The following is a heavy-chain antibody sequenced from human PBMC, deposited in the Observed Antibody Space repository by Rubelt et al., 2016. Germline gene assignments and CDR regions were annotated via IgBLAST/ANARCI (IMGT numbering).Heavy chain of an antibody. J-gene: IGHJ4*02. CDR1: GALISSSSYY. V-gene: IGHV4-39*01. D-gene: IGHD5-18*01. Sequence: QLQLQQSGPGLVRPSETLSLTCSVSGALISSSSYYWGWIRQAPGKGTEYIGSVQYSGGVDYNSSIKSRVTISVDTSKNQFSLMLNSVTAAESAVYYGARHLNWGYTYEDHWGQGTLVSVSS. CDR3: ARHLNWGYTYEDH. CDR2: VQYSGGV.